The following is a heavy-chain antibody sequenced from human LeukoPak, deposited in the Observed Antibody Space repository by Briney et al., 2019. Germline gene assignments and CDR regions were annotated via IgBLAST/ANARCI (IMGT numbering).Heavy chain of an antibody. CDR3: ARDLPRNDYGDYEGS. CDR1: GGSISSSSYY. CDR2: IYYSGST. Sequence: SETLSLTCTVSGGSISSSSYYWGWIRQPPGKGLEWIGSIYYSGSTYYNPSLKSRVTISVDTSKNQFSLKLSSVTAADTAVYYCARDLPRNDYGDYEGSWGQGTLVTVSS. J-gene: IGHJ5*02. D-gene: IGHD4-17*01. V-gene: IGHV4-39*07.